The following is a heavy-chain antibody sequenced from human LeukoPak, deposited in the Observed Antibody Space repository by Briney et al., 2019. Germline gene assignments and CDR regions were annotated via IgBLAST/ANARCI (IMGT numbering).Heavy chain of an antibody. Sequence: GGSLRLSCAASGFTFSSYAMHWVRQAPGKGLEWVAVISYDGSNKYYADSVKGRFTISRDNSKNTLYLQMNSLRAEDTAVYYWALAHFDYWGQGTLVTVSS. V-gene: IGHV3-30-3*01. J-gene: IGHJ4*02. CDR2: ISYDGSNK. CDR3: ALAHFDY. CDR1: GFTFSSYA.